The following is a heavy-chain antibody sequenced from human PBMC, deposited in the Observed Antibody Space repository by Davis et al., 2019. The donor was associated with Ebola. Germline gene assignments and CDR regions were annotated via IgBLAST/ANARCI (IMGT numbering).Heavy chain of an antibody. CDR3: ASGLYGDYSDGY. Sequence: PGGSLSLSCAASGFPTGFPFTTYGFHWVRQAPGKGLERVAVLSNDGTNEKYADSVRGRFTISRDNSKNTVFLHMDSLRVDDTAVYNCASGLYGDYSDGYWGQGTLVTVSS. CDR1: GFPTGFPFTTYG. CDR2: LSNDGTNE. V-gene: IGHV3-30*03. D-gene: IGHD4-17*01. J-gene: IGHJ4*02.